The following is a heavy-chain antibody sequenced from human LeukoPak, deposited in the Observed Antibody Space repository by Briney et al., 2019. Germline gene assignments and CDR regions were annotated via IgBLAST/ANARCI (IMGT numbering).Heavy chain of an antibody. CDR1: GGSISSYY. CDR2: ISYSGSI. J-gene: IGHJ4*02. D-gene: IGHD3-3*01. V-gene: IGHV4-59*08. Sequence: SETLSLTCTVSGGSISSYYWNWIRQPPGKGLEWIGYISYSGSINYNPSLKSRVTISVATSKNQFSLQLSSVTAADTAVYYCARQDTITTPGVDYWGQGTPVTVSS. CDR3: ARQDTITTPGVDY.